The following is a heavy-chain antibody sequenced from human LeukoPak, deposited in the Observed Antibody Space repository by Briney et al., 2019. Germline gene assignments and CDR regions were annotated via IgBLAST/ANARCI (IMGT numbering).Heavy chain of an antibody. J-gene: IGHJ4*02. CDR2: ISGSGGST. Sequence: TGGSLRLSCAASGFTFSSYAMGWVRQAPGKGLEWVSAISGSGGSTYYADSVKGRFTISRDNSKNTLYLQMNSLRAEDTAVYYCAKDYCSGGSCYHYFDYWGQGTLVTVSS. CDR3: AKDYCSGGSCYHYFDY. D-gene: IGHD2-15*01. CDR1: GFTFSSYA. V-gene: IGHV3-23*01.